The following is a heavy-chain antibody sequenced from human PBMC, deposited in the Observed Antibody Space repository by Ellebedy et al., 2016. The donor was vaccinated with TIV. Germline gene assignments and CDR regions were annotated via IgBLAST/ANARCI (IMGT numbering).Heavy chain of an antibody. J-gene: IGHJ4*02. D-gene: IGHD3-16*01. CDR3: GRDPWGGPLDY. Sequence: GSLRLSXAVSGGSISSPSWWSWVRQPPGKGLEWIGEIYHSGSTNYNPSLKSRLTISVDKSKNQFSLKLTSVTAADTAVYYCGRDPWGGPLDYWGQGPWSPSPQ. CDR2: IYHSGST. V-gene: IGHV4-4*02. CDR1: GGSISSPSW.